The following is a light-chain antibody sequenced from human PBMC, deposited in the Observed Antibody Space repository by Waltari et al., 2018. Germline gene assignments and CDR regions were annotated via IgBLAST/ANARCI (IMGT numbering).Light chain of an antibody. CDR2: DVN. J-gene: IGLJ3*02. Sequence: QSALTQPASVSGSPGQSITISCTGTSSDVGGYNYVSWYQQYQGKAPQLMIYDVNNRPSGVSNRFSGSKAGNTASLTISGLQAGDEADYYCSSYTSSSTQVFGGGTKLTVL. CDR1: SSDVGGYNY. V-gene: IGLV2-14*03. CDR3: SSYTSSSTQV.